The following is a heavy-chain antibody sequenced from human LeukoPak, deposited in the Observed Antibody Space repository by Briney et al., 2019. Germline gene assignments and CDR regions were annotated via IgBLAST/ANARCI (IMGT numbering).Heavy chain of an antibody. CDR3: ARGTFQYLYYYDSSGPFDY. D-gene: IGHD3-22*01. J-gene: IGHJ4*02. Sequence: GGSLRLSCAASGFTFSSYWMHWVRQAPGKGLVWVSRINSDGSSTSYADSVKGRFTISRDNAKNTLYLQMNSLRAEDTAVYYCARGTFQYLYYYDSSGPFDYWGQGTLVTVSS. CDR1: GFTFSSYW. CDR2: INSDGSST. V-gene: IGHV3-74*01.